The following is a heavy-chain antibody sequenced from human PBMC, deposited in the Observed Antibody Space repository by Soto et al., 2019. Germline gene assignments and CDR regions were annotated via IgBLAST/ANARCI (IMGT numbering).Heavy chain of an antibody. V-gene: IGHV1-18*04. CDR3: VRDQKYFRVNGNWFDS. J-gene: IGHJ5*01. CDR1: GYTSADFG. CDR2: VSGNNGAS. D-gene: IGHD2-2*01. Sequence: ASVKVSCRASGYTSADFGISWVRQAPGQGLEWMGWVSGNNGASNPAPKVQGRITMTLDTSTGVSYMALRSLRSDDTAIYYCVRDQKYFRVNGNWFDSWGQGTLVTVSS.